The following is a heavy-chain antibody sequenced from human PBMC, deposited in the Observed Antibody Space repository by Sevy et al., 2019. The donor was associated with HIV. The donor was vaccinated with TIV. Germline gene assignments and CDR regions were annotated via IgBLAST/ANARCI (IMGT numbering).Heavy chain of an antibody. V-gene: IGHV3-23*01. CDR1: GFTFSSYA. CDR3: AKGGYCSGGSCYLAAFDI. D-gene: IGHD2-15*01. J-gene: IGHJ3*02. Sequence: GGSLRLSCAASGFTFSSYAMSWVRQAPGKGLEWVSAISGSGGITYYADSVKGRFTNSRDNSKNTLYLQMNSLRAEDTAVYYCAKGGYCSGGSCYLAAFDIWGQGTMVTVSS. CDR2: ISGSGGIT.